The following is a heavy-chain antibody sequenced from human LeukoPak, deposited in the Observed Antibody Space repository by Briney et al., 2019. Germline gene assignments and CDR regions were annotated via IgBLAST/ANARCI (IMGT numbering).Heavy chain of an antibody. D-gene: IGHD1-26*01. V-gene: IGHV3-48*01. J-gene: IGHJ3*02. CDR1: GFTFSSYS. CDR2: ISSSSSTI. Sequence: HPGGSLRLSCAASGFTFSSYSMNWVRQAPGKGLEWVSYISSSSSTIYYADTVKGRFTISRDNAKNSLYLQMNSLRAEDTAVYYCARDLSELLEAFDIWGQGTMVTVSS. CDR3: ARDLSELLEAFDI.